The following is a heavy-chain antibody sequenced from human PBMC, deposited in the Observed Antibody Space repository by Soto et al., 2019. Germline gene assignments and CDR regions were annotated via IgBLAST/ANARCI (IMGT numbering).Heavy chain of an antibody. V-gene: IGHV1-2*02. Sequence: VSVKVSCKASGYTFTGYYMHWVRQAPGQGLEWMGWINPNSGGTNYAQKFQGRVTMTRDTSISTAYMELSRLRSDDTAVYYCARDGSYDILTGYYDAFDIWGQGTMVTVSS. J-gene: IGHJ3*02. D-gene: IGHD3-9*01. CDR2: INPNSGGT. CDR3: ARDGSYDILTGYYDAFDI. CDR1: GYTFTGYY.